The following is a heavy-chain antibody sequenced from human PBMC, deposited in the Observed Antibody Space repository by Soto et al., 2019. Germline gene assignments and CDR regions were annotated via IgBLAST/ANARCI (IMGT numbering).Heavy chain of an antibody. V-gene: IGHV1-69*06. Sequence: ASVKVSCKASGGTFSSYAISWVRQAPGQGLEWMGGIIPIFGTANYAQKFQGRVTITADKSTSTAYMELSSLRSEDTAVYYCAKGPAASGYFDYWGQGTLVTSPQ. CDR3: AKGPAASGYFDY. CDR1: GGTFSSYA. D-gene: IGHD2-2*01. CDR2: IIPIFGTA. J-gene: IGHJ4*02.